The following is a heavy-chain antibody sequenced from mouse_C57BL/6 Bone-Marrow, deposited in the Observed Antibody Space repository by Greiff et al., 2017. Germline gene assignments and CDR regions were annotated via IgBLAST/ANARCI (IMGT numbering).Heavy chain of an antibody. Sequence: EVMLVESGGGLVQPGGSLKLSCAASGFTFSDYYMYWVRQTPEKRLEWVAYISNGGGSTYYPDTVKGRFTISRDNAKNTLYLQMSRLKSEDTAMYYCASLYDGYWYAMDYWGQGTSVTVSS. J-gene: IGHJ4*01. CDR1: GFTFSDYY. V-gene: IGHV5-12*01. D-gene: IGHD2-3*01. CDR3: ASLYDGYWYAMDY. CDR2: ISNGGGST.